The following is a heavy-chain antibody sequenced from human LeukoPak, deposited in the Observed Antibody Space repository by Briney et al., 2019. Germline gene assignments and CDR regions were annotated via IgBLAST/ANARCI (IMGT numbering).Heavy chain of an antibody. J-gene: IGHJ4*02. Sequence: SETLSLTCAVYGGSFSGYCRSWIRQPPGKGLEWIGEINHSGSTNYNPSLKSRVTISVDTSKNQFSLKLSSVAAADTAVYYCARDPPGTGGWGQGTLVTVSS. CDR2: INHSGST. CDR3: ARDPPGTGG. V-gene: IGHV4-34*01. D-gene: IGHD3-10*01. CDR1: GGSFSGYC.